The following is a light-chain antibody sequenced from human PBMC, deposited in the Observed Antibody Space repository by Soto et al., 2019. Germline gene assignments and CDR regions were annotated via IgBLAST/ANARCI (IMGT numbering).Light chain of an antibody. Sequence: DIQMTQSPSSLSASVGDRVTITCQASHDISNYLNWYQHKPGKAPKLLIYGASNLETGVPSRFSGSGSGTDFTFTISSLQPEDIATYYCQYCDCLPLFGPGTTVDLK. V-gene: IGKV1-33*01. J-gene: IGKJ3*01. CDR3: QYCDCLPL. CDR2: GAS. CDR1: HDISNY.